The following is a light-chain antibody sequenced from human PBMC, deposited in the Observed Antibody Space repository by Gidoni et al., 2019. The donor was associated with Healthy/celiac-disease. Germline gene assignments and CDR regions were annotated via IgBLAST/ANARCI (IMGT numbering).Light chain of an antibody. CDR1: QSVSSSY. J-gene: IGKJ1*01. CDR2: GAS. V-gene: IGKV3-20*01. Sequence: EIVLSQSPGTLSLSPGERATLPCRASQSVSSSYLGWYQQKPGQAPRRLIYGASSRATGIPDRFSGSGSGTDFTLTISRLEPEDFAVYYCQQYGSSPWTFGQGTKVEIK. CDR3: QQYGSSPWT.